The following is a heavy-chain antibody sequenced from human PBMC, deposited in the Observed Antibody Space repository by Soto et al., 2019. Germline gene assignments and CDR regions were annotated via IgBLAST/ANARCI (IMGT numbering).Heavy chain of an antibody. CDR2: IYWDDDK. CDR3: APSTIVAAGVSFDY. Sequence: QITLKESGPTLVKPTQTLTLTCTFSGFSLSNSGVGVGWIRQPPGKALEWLALIYWDDDKRNSPSLKSRLTITKDTSKNQVVLTMTNMDPVDTATYYCAPSTIVAAGVSFDYWGQGTLVTVSS. D-gene: IGHD6-13*01. V-gene: IGHV2-5*02. CDR1: GFSLSNSGVG. J-gene: IGHJ4*02.